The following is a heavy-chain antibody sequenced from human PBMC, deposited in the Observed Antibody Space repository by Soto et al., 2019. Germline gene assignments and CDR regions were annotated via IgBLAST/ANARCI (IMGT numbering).Heavy chain of an antibody. D-gene: IGHD2-15*01. CDR2: IHYIGST. J-gene: IGHJ4*02. CDR3: ARHGFRCSGGSCYSYFYFDY. CDR1: GGSISSSY. Sequence: QVQLQESGPGLVKPSETLSLTCTVSGGSISSSYWSWIRQPPGKGLEWIGYIHYIGSTNYNPSLRSHVSISLYPSKHPFSLTLMSVTAAATAVYYSARHGFRCSGGSCYSYFYFDYWGQGTLVTVSS. V-gene: IGHV4-59*08.